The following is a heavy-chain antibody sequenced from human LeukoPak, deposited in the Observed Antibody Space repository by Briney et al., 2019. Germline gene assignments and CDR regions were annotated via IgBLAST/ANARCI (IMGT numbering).Heavy chain of an antibody. V-gene: IGHV3-7*01. CDR3: ARGRYMDV. CDR2: IKEDLSEK. J-gene: IGHJ6*03. CDR1: GFTFSSYS. Sequence: GGSLRLSCAASGFTFSSYSMNWVRQAPGKGLEWVANIKEDLSEKYYVDSVKGRFTISRDNAKNSLYLQMNSLRAEDTAVYYCARGRYMDVWGKGTTVTVSS.